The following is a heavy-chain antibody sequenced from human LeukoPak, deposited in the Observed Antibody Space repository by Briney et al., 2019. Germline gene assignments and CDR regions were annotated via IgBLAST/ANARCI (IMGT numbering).Heavy chain of an antibody. J-gene: IGHJ5*01. V-gene: IGHV3-7*01. CDR3: VREDGGGFGS. D-gene: IGHD3-10*01. Sequence: GGSLRLSCAASGFTFSDYWISWVRQAPGKGLEWVANIKQDGSQKSYVNSVKGRFTISRDNAEMSVYLQMNSLRGEDTAVYFCVREDGGGFGSWGRGTLVSVSS. CDR1: GFTFSDYW. CDR2: IKQDGSQK.